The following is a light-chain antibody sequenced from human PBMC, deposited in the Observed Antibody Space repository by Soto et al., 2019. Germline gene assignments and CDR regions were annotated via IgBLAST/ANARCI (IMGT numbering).Light chain of an antibody. CDR3: QSSDSSLSVV. CDR2: GNS. V-gene: IGLV1-40*01. CDR1: SSNIGAGYD. Sequence: QSVLTQPPSVSGAPGQRVTISCTGSSSNIGAGYDVHWYQQLPGTAPKLLIYGNSNRPSGVPDRFSGSKSGTSASLAITGLQAADEPDYYGQSSDSSLSVVFGGGPKLTVL. J-gene: IGLJ2*01.